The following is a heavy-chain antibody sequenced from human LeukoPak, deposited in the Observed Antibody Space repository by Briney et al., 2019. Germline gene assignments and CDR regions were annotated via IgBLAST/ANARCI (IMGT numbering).Heavy chain of an antibody. CDR1: GYTFSIYG. V-gene: IGHV1-18*04. Sequence: GASVKVSCKASGYTFSIYGISWVRQAPGQGLERMGWISAHNGDTYYIQRLQGRVTMTTDTSTSTAYLELRSLRSDDTAVYYCTREHGSGSSYNPVGFDYWGQGTLVTVSS. J-gene: IGHJ4*02. CDR2: ISAHNGDT. D-gene: IGHD3-10*01. CDR3: TREHGSGSSYNPVGFDY.